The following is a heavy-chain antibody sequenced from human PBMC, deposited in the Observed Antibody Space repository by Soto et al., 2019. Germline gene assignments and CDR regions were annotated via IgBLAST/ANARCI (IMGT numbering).Heavy chain of an antibody. J-gene: IGHJ6*02. CDR1: GGTFSSYA. Sequence: QVQLVQSGAEVKKPGSSVKVSCKASGGTFSSYAISWVRQAPGQGLEWMGGIIPIFGTADYAQKYQGRVTIPADESTSTAYMELSSLRSEDTAVDYCASHSGSSPEGRYYYGVDVWGQGTTVTVSS. CDR2: IIPIFGTA. V-gene: IGHV1-69*12. D-gene: IGHD1-26*01. CDR3: ASHSGSSPEGRYYYGVDV.